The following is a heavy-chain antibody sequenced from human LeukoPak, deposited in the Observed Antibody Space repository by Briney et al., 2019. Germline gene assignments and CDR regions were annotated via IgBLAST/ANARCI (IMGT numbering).Heavy chain of an antibody. Sequence: ASVKVSCKASGYTFTGYYMHWVRQAPGQGLEWMGIINPSGGSTSYAQKFQGRVTMTRDTSTSTVYMELSSLRSEDTAVYYCARGRVYYYDSSGYKPFDYWGQGTLVTVSS. V-gene: IGHV1-46*01. CDR3: ARGRVYYYDSSGYKPFDY. J-gene: IGHJ4*02. CDR2: INPSGGST. CDR1: GYTFTGYY. D-gene: IGHD3-22*01.